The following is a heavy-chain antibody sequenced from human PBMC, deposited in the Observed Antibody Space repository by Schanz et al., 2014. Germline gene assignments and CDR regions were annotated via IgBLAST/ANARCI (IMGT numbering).Heavy chain of an antibody. J-gene: IGHJ4*02. CDR3: AKQIHYDILTVTRN. CDR2: IGYLGDT. V-gene: IGHV3-23*04. D-gene: IGHD3-9*01. CDR1: GFTFSSYS. Sequence: EVQLVESGGGLVKPGGSLRLSCAASGFTFSSYSMNWVRQAPGKGLEWVSTIGYLGDTYYPDSVKGRFTISRDNSKNTLYLQMNSLRAEDTAVYYCAKQIHYDILTVTRNWGQGTLVTVSS.